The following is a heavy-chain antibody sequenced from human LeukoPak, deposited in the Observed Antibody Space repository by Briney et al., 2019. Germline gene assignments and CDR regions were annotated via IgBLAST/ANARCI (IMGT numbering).Heavy chain of an antibody. J-gene: IGHJ3*02. CDR1: GFTFSSYG. D-gene: IGHD2-15*01. V-gene: IGHV3-30*03. CDR3: GVLVVDVYGGNAAFEM. CDR2: ISYDGNHK. Sequence: GGSMRLSCAASGFTFSSYGMHCVRHAPGKGLEWVAVISYDGNHKNYADSVKGRVTISRDNSKNTLYLQMNSLRAEDTAVYYCGVLVVDVYGGNAAFEMWGQKPMVTVST.